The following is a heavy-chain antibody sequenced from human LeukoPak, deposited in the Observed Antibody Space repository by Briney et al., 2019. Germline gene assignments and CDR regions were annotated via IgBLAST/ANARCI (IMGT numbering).Heavy chain of an antibody. CDR1: GGSFSGYY. V-gene: IGHV4-34*01. Sequence: PSETLSLTCAVYGGSFSGYYWSWIRQPPGKGLEWIGEINHSGSTNYNPSLKSRVTISVDTSKNQFSLKLSSVTAADTAVYYCARHEVVGATPPDYWGQGTLVTVSS. CDR3: ARHEVVGATPPDY. D-gene: IGHD1-26*01. CDR2: INHSGST. J-gene: IGHJ4*02.